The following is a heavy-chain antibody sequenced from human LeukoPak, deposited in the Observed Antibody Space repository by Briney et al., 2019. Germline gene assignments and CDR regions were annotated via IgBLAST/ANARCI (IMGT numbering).Heavy chain of an antibody. CDR1: GGSISSSSYY. Sequence: SSETLSLTRTVSGGSISSSSYYWGWIRQPPGKGLEWIGSIYYSGSTYYNPSLKSRVTVSVDTSKNHFSLKLSSVTAADTAVYYCARASFSGSYYGDFDYWGQGTLVTVSS. J-gene: IGHJ4*02. CDR2: IYYSGST. CDR3: ARASFSGSYYGDFDY. D-gene: IGHD1-26*01. V-gene: IGHV4-39*07.